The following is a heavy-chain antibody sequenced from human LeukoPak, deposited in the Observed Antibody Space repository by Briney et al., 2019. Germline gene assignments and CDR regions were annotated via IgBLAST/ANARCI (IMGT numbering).Heavy chain of an antibody. D-gene: IGHD2-2*01. J-gene: IGHJ4*02. Sequence: GGSLRLSCAASGFTFSSYSMNWVRQAPGKGLEWVGFIRSKAYGGTTEYAASVKGRFTISRDDSKSIAYLQMNSLKTEDTAVYYCTRADIDCSSTSCYLYWGQGTLVTVSS. CDR3: TRADIDCSSTSCYLY. V-gene: IGHV3-49*04. CDR1: GFTFSSYS. CDR2: IRSKAYGGTT.